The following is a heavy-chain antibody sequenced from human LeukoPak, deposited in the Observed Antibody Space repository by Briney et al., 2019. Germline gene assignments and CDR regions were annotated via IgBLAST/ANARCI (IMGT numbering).Heavy chain of an antibody. J-gene: IGHJ5*02. CDR1: SYTFTNYD. V-gene: IGHV1-2*02. CDR2: IGPNSGGT. CDR3: ARSNIAVRRGDNWFDP. Sequence: GASVKVSCKASSYTFTNYDINWVRQAPGQGLEWMGWIGPNSGGTNYAQKFQGRVTMTRDTSISTAYMELSRLISDDTAVYYCARSNIAVRRGDNWFDPWGQGTLVTVSS. D-gene: IGHD6-6*01.